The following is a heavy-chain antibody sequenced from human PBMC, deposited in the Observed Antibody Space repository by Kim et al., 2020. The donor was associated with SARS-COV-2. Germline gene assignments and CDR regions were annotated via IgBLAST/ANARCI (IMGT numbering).Heavy chain of an antibody. CDR2: IYPGDSDT. D-gene: IGHD5-18*01. V-gene: IGHV5-51*01. CDR3: ARGGYSYGPREIYYYYYYMDV. Sequence: GESLKISCKGSGYSFTSYWIGWVRQMPGKGLEWMGIIYPGDSDTRYSPSFQGQVTISADKSISTAYLQWSSLKASDTAMYYCARGGYSYGPREIYYYYYYMDVWGKGTTVTVSS. J-gene: IGHJ6*03. CDR1: GYSFTSYW.